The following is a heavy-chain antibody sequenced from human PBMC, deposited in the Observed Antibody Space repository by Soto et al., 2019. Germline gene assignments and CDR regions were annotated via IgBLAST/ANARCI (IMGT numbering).Heavy chain of an antibody. V-gene: IGHV5-51*01. J-gene: IGHJ4*02. CDR3: ARHSTTRGSYDRLDY. CDR2: IYPGDSDT. D-gene: IGHD1-26*01. CDR1: GYSVTIYW. Sequence: PVESMKISCKGSGYSVTIYWIGLWLQMPGKGLEWMGIIYPGDSDTRYSPSFQGQVTISADKSISTAYLQWSSLKASDTAMYYCARHSTTRGSYDRLDYWGQGTLVTVS.